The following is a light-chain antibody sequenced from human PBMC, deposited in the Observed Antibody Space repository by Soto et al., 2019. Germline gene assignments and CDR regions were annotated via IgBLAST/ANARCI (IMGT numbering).Light chain of an antibody. J-gene: IGKJ4*01. CDR1: QSLLHSNGYNY. Sequence: DIVMTQSPLSLPVTPGEPASISCRSSQSLLHSNGYNYLDWYLQKPVQSPQLLIYLGSNRASGVSDRFSGSGSGTDFTLKISRVEAEEVGVYYCMQALQTPLTFGGGTKVEIK. V-gene: IGKV2-28*01. CDR2: LGS. CDR3: MQALQTPLT.